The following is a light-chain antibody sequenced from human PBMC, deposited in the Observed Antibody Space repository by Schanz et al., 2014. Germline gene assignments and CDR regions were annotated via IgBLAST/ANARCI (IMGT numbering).Light chain of an antibody. CDR1: QSVSSN. V-gene: IGKV3-15*01. J-gene: IGKJ1*01. CDR3: QQYNIWPPVT. CDR2: GAS. Sequence: EIVLTQSPATLSVSPGERATLSCRASQSVSSNLAWYQQKPGQAPRLLIYGASTRATGIPARFSGSGSGTEFTLTISSLLSEDFAVYYCQQYNIWPPVTFGQGTKVDIK.